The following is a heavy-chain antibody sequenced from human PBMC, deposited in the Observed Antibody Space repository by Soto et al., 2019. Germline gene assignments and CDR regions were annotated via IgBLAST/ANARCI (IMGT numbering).Heavy chain of an antibody. CDR2: ISGSGGST. J-gene: IGHJ4*02. D-gene: IGHD1-26*01. Sequence: EVQLLESGGGLVQPGGSLRLSCAASGFTFSSYAMRWVRQAPGKGLEWVSAISGSGGSTYYANSVKGRFTISRDNSKNTLYLQMNSLRAEDTAVYYCARRGSGSYYDYWGQGTLVTVSS. CDR1: GFTFSSYA. CDR3: ARRGSGSYYDY. V-gene: IGHV3-23*01.